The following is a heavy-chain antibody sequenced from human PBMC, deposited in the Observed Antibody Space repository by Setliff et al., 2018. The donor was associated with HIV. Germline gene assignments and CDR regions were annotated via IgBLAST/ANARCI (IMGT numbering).Heavy chain of an antibody. CDR2: LTTTKSYV. J-gene: IGHJ4*02. CDR1: GFTFNDYN. CDR3: ARGRGGEPGDAMSF. D-gene: IGHD3-10*01. V-gene: IGHV3-21*06. Sequence: GGSLRLSCAASGFTFNDYNMNWVRQAPGKGLEWVSSLTTTKSYVHYADSVKGRFTISRDTAKNSLYLQMNSLGVEDTALYFCARGRGGEPGDAMSFWGQGTLVTVSS.